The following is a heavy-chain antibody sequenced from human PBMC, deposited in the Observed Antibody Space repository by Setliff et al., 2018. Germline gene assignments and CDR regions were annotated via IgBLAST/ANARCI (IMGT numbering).Heavy chain of an antibody. CDR3: ARSYDSSGFMFIYYYGMDV. Sequence: GGSLRLSCAASGFTFSSYAMHWVRQAPGKGLEYVSAISSNGGSTYYADSVKGRFTISRDNSKNTLYLQMGSLRAEDMAVYYCARSYDSSGFMFIYYYGMDVWGQGTTVTVSS. V-gene: IGHV3-64*02. D-gene: IGHD3-22*01. CDR1: GFTFSSYA. J-gene: IGHJ6*02. CDR2: ISSNGGST.